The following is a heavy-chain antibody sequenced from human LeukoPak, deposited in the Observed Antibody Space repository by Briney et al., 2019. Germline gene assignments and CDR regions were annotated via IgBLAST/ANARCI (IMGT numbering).Heavy chain of an antibody. J-gene: IGHJ5*02. D-gene: IGHD6-13*01. CDR1: GGSISSSSYY. V-gene: IGHV4-39*01. CDR2: IYYSGST. CDR3: ARVSSWYSGQYNWFDP. Sequence: PSETLSLTCTVSGGSISSSSYYWGWIRQPPGKGLEWIGSIYYSGSTYYNPSLKSRVTISVDTSKNQFSLKLSSVTAADTAVYYCARVSSWYSGQYNWFDPRGQGTLVTVSS.